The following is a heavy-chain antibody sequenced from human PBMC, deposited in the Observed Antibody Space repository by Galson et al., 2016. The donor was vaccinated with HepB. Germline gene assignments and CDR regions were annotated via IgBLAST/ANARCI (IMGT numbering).Heavy chain of an antibody. Sequence: SLRLSCAGSGFTFNSYAMNWVRQAPEKGLEWISLISDDGHATYYADPVRGRFSIARDNSKNTLYLQMNSLRADDTAVYYCAKCPPGTRGSLDSWGQGTLVTVS. D-gene: IGHD1-14*01. V-gene: IGHV3-23*01. CDR1: GFTFNSYA. CDR2: ISDDGHAT. J-gene: IGHJ4*02. CDR3: AKCPPGTRGSLDS.